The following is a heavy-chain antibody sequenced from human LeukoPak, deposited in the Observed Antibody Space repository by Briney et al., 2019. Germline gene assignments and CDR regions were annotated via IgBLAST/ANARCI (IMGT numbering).Heavy chain of an antibody. D-gene: IGHD6-13*01. J-gene: IGHJ5*02. Sequence: GGSLRLSCAASGFTFSSYEMNWVRQAPGKGLEWVSYISSSGSTIYYADSVKGRFTISRENAKNSLYLQMNSLRAEDTAVYYCASPKYSSSWYVPWGQGTLVTVSS. CDR2: ISSSGSTI. V-gene: IGHV3-48*03. CDR3: ASPKYSSSWYVP. CDR1: GFTFSSYE.